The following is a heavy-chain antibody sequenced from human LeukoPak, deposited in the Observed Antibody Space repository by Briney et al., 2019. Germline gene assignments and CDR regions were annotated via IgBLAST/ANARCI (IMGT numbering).Heavy chain of an antibody. V-gene: IGHV3-7*01. CDR1: GFTFSSYW. J-gene: IGHJ4*02. CDR2: IKQDGSEK. Sequence: GGSLRLSCAASGFTFSSYWMSWVRQAPGKGLEWVANIKQDGSEKYYVGSVKGRFTISRDNAENSLYLQMNSLRAEDTAVYYCARSPGPRYFDYWGQGTLVTVSS. CDR3: ARSPGPRYFDY.